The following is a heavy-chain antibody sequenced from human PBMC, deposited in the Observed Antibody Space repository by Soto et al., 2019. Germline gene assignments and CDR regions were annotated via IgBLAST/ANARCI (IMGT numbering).Heavy chain of an antibody. CDR2: ISYDGSNK. CDR1: GFTFSSYG. J-gene: IGHJ4*02. CDR3: AKDLAFEQQLVPDY. D-gene: IGHD6-13*01. V-gene: IGHV3-30*18. Sequence: QVQLVESGGGVVQPGSSLRLSCAASGFTFSSYGMHWVRQAPGKGLEWVAVISYDGSNKYYADSVKGRFTISRDNSKNTLYLPMNSLRAEDTAVYYCAKDLAFEQQLVPDYWGQGTLVTVSS.